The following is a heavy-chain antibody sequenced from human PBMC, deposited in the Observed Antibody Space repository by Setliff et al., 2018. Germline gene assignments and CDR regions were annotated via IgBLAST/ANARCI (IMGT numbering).Heavy chain of an antibody. V-gene: IGHV5-51*01. CDR1: GYDFNTYW. Sequence: PGASLKLSCTTSGYDFNTYWIGWVRQVPGRGLEWVGIIYPHDSDTKYSPSFQGHVTISADRALSTVNLRWGSLKSSDTAMYYCARGRGGYNQEYFQYWGQGTMVTVSS. CDR2: IYPHDSDT. J-gene: IGHJ1*01. CDR3: ARGRGGYNQEYFQY. D-gene: IGHD5-12*01.